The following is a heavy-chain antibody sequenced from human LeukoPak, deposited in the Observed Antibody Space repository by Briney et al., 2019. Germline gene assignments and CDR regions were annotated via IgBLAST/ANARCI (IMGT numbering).Heavy chain of an antibody. CDR3: ARAPWGVFGVVVFDY. CDR2: IHYSGTT. D-gene: IGHD3-3*01. V-gene: IGHV4-59*01. J-gene: IGHJ4*02. Sequence: SETLSLICSVSGGSISTNYWSWIRQPPGKRLEWIGYIHYSGTTNYNPSLKSRVTISVDTSKNQFSLKLSSVTAADTAVYYCARAPWGVFGVVVFDYWGQGTLVTVSS. CDR1: GGSISTNY.